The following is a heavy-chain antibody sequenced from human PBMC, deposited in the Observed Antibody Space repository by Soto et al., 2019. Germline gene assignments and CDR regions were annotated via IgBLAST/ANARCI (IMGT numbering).Heavy chain of an antibody. D-gene: IGHD1-1*01. Sequence: GSVKVSCNASGYTFTGYDIYWVRQATGQGLDWMGWMNPNAGNSGYAQKFQGRVTMTSDTSISTAHMELSSLRSEDTAVYYCARRAETNGWNGFGADKYYFDFWGQGTLVTVSS. J-gene: IGHJ4*02. CDR3: ARRAETNGWNGFGADKYYFDF. CDR1: GYTFTGYD. V-gene: IGHV1-8*01. CDR2: MNPNAGNS.